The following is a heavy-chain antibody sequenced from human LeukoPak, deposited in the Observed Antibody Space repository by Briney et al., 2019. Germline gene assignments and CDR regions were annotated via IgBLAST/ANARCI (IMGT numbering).Heavy chain of an antibody. D-gene: IGHD5-12*01. CDR3: AKEERGYSGYDSYYYYGMDV. J-gene: IGHJ6*02. V-gene: IGHV3-9*01. CDR2: IRWNSGSI. CDR1: GFTFDDYA. Sequence: GGSLRPSCAASGFTFDDYAMHWVRQGPGKGLEGVSGIRWNSGSIGYADYVKGLFTISRDNAKNSLYLQMNSLRAEDTALYYCAKEERGYSGYDSYYYYGMDVWGQGTTVTVSS.